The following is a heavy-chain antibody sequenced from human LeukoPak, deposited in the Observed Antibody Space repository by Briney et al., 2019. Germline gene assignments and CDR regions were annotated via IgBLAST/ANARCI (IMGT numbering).Heavy chain of an antibody. CDR2: ISGSGGST. CDR3: AKGDRDRYCSSTSCYLFDY. Sequence: GGSLRLSCAASGFTFSSYAMSWVRQAPGKGLEWVSAISGSGGSTYYADSVKGRFTISRDNSKNTLYLQMNSLRAEDTAVYYRAKGDRDRYCSSTSCYLFDYWGQGTLVTVSS. V-gene: IGHV3-23*01. D-gene: IGHD2-2*01. CDR1: GFTFSSYA. J-gene: IGHJ4*02.